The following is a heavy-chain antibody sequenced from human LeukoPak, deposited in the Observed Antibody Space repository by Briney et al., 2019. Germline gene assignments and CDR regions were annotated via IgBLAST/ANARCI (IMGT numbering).Heavy chain of an antibody. CDR2: IWYDGSNK. CDR1: GFTFSSYG. CDR3: AKDLPELLGAFDI. V-gene: IGHV3-33*06. Sequence: PGRSLRFSCAASGFTFSSYGMHWVRQAPGKGLEWVAVIWYDGSNKYYADSVKGRFTISRDNSKNTLYLQMNSLRAEDTAVYYCAKDLPELLGAFDIWGQGTMVTVSS. J-gene: IGHJ3*02. D-gene: IGHD1-7*01.